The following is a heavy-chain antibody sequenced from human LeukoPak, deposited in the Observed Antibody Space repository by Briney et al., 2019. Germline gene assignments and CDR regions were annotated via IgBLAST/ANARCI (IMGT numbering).Heavy chain of an antibody. D-gene: IGHD1-26*01. CDR1: GFTFSSYS. J-gene: IGHJ4*02. V-gene: IGHV3-33*08. CDR3: ARGATHRYFDY. CDR2: IWYGGSDK. Sequence: GSLRLSCAASGFTFSSYSLHWVRQAPGKGLEWVAVIWYGGSDKYYADSVKGRFTISRDNSKNTLYLQMNSLRAEDTAVYYCARGATHRYFDYWGQGTLVTVSS.